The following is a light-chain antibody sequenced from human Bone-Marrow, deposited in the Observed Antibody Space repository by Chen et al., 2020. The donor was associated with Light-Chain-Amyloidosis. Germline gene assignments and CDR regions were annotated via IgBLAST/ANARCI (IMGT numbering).Light chain of an antibody. V-gene: IGKV4-1*01. CDR1: QSILYSSNNRNY. CDR2: WAS. CDR3: QHYYNIPYT. J-gene: IGKJ2*01. Sequence: DIVMTQSPDSLTVSLGERATINCKSSQSILYSSNNRNYLAWYQQKPGQPPRLLIYWASTRESGVPNRFSNSGSGTDFTLTISSLQAEDVAVYYCQHYYNIPYTLGQGTKLEIK.